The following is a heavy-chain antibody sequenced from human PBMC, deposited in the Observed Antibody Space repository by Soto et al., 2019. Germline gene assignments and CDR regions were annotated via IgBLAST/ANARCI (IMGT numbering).Heavy chain of an antibody. Sequence: GGSLRLSCAASGFPFGSYTMTWVRQAPGKGREWVSAVSGGRNSTSYAAPVKGRFTVSRDNSKNTVYLQMNSLRAEDTAIYYCAKGYYSLNNWGQGTLVTVSS. CDR3: AKGYYSLNN. CDR2: VSGGRNST. V-gene: IGHV3-23*01. D-gene: IGHD1-26*01. CDR1: GFPFGSYT. J-gene: IGHJ4*02.